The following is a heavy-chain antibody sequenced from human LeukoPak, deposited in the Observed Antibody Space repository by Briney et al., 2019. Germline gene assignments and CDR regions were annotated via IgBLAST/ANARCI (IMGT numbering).Heavy chain of an antibody. CDR2: VNLQGST. J-gene: IGHJ6*02. CDR3: ARDWAHYGSGSGYYYGMDV. V-gene: IGHV4-4*02. Sequence: SGTLSLTCGVSGGSISNTNWWTWVRQPPGKGLEWIGEVNLQGSTNYNPSLKSRVAISVDKSENHISLKLTSVTAADTAVYYCARDWAHYGSGSGYYYGMDVWGQGTTVTVSS. D-gene: IGHD3-10*01. CDR1: GGSISNTNW.